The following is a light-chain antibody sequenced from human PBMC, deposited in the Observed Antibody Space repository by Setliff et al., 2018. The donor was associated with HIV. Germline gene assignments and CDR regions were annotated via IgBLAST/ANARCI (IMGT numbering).Light chain of an antibody. CDR3: GSYAGTNNNLYV. CDR1: SNDVGYYNR. J-gene: IGLJ1*01. Sequence: QSALAQPPSASGSPGQSVTISCTGTSNDVGYYNRVSWYQQYPGKAPKVMIYEVSKRPSGVPDRFSGSKSGNTASLTVSGLQAEDEADYYCGSYAGTNNNLYVFGTGTKAPS. V-gene: IGLV2-8*01. CDR2: EVS.